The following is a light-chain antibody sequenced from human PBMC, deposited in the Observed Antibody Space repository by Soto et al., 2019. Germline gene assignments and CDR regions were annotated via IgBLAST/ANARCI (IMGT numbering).Light chain of an antibody. V-gene: IGLV1-40*01. CDR2: GNS. Sequence: QSVLTQPPSVSGAPGQRVTISCTGSSSNIGAGYDVHWYQQLPGTAPKLLIYGNSNRPSGVPDRFSGSKSGTSASLAITGLQADDEADYYCQSYDSSLRASVFGGGTKLTVL. J-gene: IGLJ2*01. CDR1: SSNIGAGYD. CDR3: QSYDSSLRASV.